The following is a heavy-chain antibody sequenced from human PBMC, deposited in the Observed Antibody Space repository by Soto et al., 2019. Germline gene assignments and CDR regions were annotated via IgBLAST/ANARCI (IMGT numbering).Heavy chain of an antibody. Sequence: GGSLRLSCAASGFTYSSYAMSWVRHAPGKGLEWVSALSGSGGSTYYADSVKGRFTISRDNSKNTLYLQMNSLRHEDTAVYYCAKEKDFWSGYCFDYWGQGTLVTVSS. CDR2: LSGSGGST. J-gene: IGHJ4*02. D-gene: IGHD3-3*01. CDR3: AKEKDFWSGYCFDY. V-gene: IGHV3-23*01. CDR1: GFTYSSYA.